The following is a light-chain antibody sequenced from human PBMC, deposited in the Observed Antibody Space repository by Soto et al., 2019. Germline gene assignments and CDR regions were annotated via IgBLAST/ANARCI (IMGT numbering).Light chain of an antibody. CDR3: SSYTSSSTLI. J-gene: IGLJ2*01. CDR2: DVS. Sequence: QSVLTQPASVSGSPGQSITISWTGTSSDVGGYNYVSWYQHHPGKAPKLMIYDVSNRPSGVSNRFSGSKSGNTASLTISGLEAEDEADYHCSSYTSSSTLIFGGGTKLTVL. CDR1: SSDVGGYNY. V-gene: IGLV2-14*03.